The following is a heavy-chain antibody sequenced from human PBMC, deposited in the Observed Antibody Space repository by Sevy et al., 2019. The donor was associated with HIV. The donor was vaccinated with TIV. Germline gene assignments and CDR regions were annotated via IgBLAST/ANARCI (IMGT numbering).Heavy chain of an antibody. CDR3: AREGYCSSTSCYTGSYYYYGMDV. CDR2: ISYDGSNK. CDR1: EFTFSSYA. J-gene: IGHJ6*02. V-gene: IGHV3-30-3*01. Sequence: GGSLRLSCAASEFTFSSYAMHWVRQAPGKGLEWVAVISYDGSNKYYADSVKGRFTISRDNSKNTLYLQMNSLRAEDTAVYYCAREGYCSSTSCYTGSYYYYGMDVWGQGTTVTVSS. D-gene: IGHD2-2*02.